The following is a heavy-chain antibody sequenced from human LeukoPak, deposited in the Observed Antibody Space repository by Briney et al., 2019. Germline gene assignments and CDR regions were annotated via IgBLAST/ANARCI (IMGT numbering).Heavy chain of an antibody. D-gene: IGHD3-10*01. V-gene: IGHV5-51*01. Sequence: GESLKISCKGSGYSFTNYWIGWVRQMPGKGLEWMGIIYPADSDTKYSPSFQGQVTISADKSISTAYLQWSSLKASDTAMYYCAKIRGSGSYYQAFDSWGQGTLVTVSS. CDR1: GYSFTNYW. CDR3: AKIRGSGSYYQAFDS. CDR2: IYPADSDT. J-gene: IGHJ4*02.